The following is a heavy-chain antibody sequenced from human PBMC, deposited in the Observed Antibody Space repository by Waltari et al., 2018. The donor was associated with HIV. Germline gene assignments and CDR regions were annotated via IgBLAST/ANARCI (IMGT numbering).Heavy chain of an antibody. V-gene: IGHV5-51*01. Sequence: ELQLVQSGEEVKKSGESLRISCVGSGNVFASYWIGWVRRVPGAGLEWVGSIYPGDSETRYGPSFHGQVTITADKSTSTAYLEWGSLKASDSGTYFCARQWSGSNGWFAYWGKGTLVTVS. CDR3: ARQWSGSNGWFAY. CDR1: GNVFASYW. J-gene: IGHJ4*02. D-gene: IGHD6-19*01. CDR2: IYPGDSET.